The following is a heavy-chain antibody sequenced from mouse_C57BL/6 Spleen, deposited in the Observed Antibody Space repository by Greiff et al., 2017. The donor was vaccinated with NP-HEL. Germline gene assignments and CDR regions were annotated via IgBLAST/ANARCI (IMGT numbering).Heavy chain of an antibody. CDR2: IHPNSGST. V-gene: IGHV1-64*01. D-gene: IGHD3-2*02. J-gene: IGHJ3*01. CDR1: GYTFTSYW. Sequence: VQLQQPGAELVKPGASVKLSCKASGYTFTSYWMHWVKQRPGQGLEWIGMIHPNSGSTNYNEKLKSKATLTVDKSSSTAYMQLISLTSEDSAVYYCAPTAQATSWFAYWGQGTLVTVSA. CDR3: APTAQATSWFAY.